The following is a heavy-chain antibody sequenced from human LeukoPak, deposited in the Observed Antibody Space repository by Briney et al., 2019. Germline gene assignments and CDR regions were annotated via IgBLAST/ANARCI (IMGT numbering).Heavy chain of an antibody. CDR1: GGSISSGDYY. V-gene: IGHV4-30-4*01. D-gene: IGHD3-9*01. CDR3: AREYYDILTGNRMGYYFDY. Sequence: SETLSLTCTVSGGSISSGDYYWSWIRQPPGKGLEWIGYIYYSGSTYYNPSLKSRVTISVDTSKNQFSLKLSSVTAADTAVYYCAREYYDILTGNRMGYYFDYWGQGTLVTVSS. J-gene: IGHJ4*02. CDR2: IYYSGST.